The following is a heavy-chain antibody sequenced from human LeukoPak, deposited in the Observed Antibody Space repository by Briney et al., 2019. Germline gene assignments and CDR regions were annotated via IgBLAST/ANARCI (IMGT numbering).Heavy chain of an antibody. J-gene: IGHJ4*02. V-gene: IGHV1-46*01. Sequence: ASVKVSCKASGYTFTSYYMHWVRQAPGQGLEWMGIINPSGGSTSYAHRFQGRVTMTRDTSTSTVYMELSSLRSEDTAVYYCARDRNPGQSNFLFDYWGQGTLVTVSS. D-gene: IGHD4/OR15-4a*01. CDR1: GYTFTSYY. CDR3: ARDRNPGQSNFLFDY. CDR2: INPSGGST.